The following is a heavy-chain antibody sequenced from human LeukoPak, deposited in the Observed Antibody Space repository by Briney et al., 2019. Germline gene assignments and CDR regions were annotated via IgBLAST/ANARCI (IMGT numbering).Heavy chain of an antibody. Sequence: PSETLSLTCTVSGGSISSDYWSWIRQPAGKGLEWLAPIYTSGNTNYNPSLKSRVTMSVDTSKNQFSLKLTSVTAADTAVYYCAREYSSSSGRRAFDIWGQGTMVTVSS. J-gene: IGHJ3*02. CDR2: IYTSGNT. CDR1: GGSISSDY. CDR3: AREYSSSSGRRAFDI. V-gene: IGHV4-4*07. D-gene: IGHD6-6*01.